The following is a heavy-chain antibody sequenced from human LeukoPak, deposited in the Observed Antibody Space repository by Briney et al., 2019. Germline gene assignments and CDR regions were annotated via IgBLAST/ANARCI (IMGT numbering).Heavy chain of an antibody. Sequence: SETLSLTCTVSGGSISSYYWSWIRQPPGKGLEWIGEINHSGSTNYNPSLKSRVTISVDTSKNQFSLKLSSVTAADTAVYYCARGGGGVVGATSPLTDAFDIWGQGTMVTVSS. CDR1: GGSISSYY. J-gene: IGHJ3*02. V-gene: IGHV4-34*01. CDR2: INHSGST. D-gene: IGHD1-26*01. CDR3: ARGGGGVVGATSPLTDAFDI.